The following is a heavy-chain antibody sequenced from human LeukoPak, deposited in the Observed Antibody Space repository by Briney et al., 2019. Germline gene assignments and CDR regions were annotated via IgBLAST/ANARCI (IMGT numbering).Heavy chain of an antibody. CDR2: IDPTGGST. V-gene: IGHV1-46*01. D-gene: IGHD6-13*01. CDR1: GYTFTSYY. CDR3: ARDPHSRSSSYYYYYGMDV. J-gene: IGHJ6*02. Sequence: ASVKVSCKASGYTFTSYYMQWVRQAPGQGLEWMGIIDPTGGSTSYAQKFQGRVTMTRDTSTSTVYMELSSLRSEDTAVYYCARDPHSRSSSYYYYYGMDVWGQGTTVTVSS.